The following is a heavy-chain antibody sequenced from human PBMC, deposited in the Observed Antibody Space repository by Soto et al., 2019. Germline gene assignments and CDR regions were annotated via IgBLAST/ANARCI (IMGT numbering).Heavy chain of an antibody. D-gene: IGHD3-16*02. CDR1: GATFTGYY. J-gene: IGHJ4*02. CDR2: INPNSGGT. Sequence: ASVKVSCRASGATFTGYYMHWVRQAPGQGLEWMGWINPNSGGTNYAQRFQGRVSMTSDTSISTAYMDLSGLGYDHTAVYYCAKYNSSGGSDRYTSHYWGRGTLVTVSS. V-gene: IGHV1-2*02. CDR3: AKYNSSGGSDRYTSHY.